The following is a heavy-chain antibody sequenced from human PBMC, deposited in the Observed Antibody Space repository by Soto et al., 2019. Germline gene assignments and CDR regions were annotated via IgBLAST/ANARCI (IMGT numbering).Heavy chain of an antibody. CDR3: ARTLYCSGGSCIRGYAFDI. J-gene: IGHJ3*02. CDR2: INHSGST. D-gene: IGHD2-15*01. CDR1: GGSFSGYY. Sequence: QVQLQQWGAGLLKPSETLSLTCAVYGGSFSGYYWSWIRQPPGKGLEWIGEINHSGSTNYNPSLKSRVTISVDTAKNQFSLKLSSVTAADTAVYYCARTLYCSGGSCIRGYAFDIWGQGTMVTVSS. V-gene: IGHV4-34*01.